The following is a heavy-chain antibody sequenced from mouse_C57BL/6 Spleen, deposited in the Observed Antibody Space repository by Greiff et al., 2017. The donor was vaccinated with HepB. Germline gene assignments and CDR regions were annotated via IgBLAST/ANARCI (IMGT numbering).Heavy chain of an antibody. Sequence: VKLVESGPGLVAPSQSLSITCTVSGFSLTSYAISWVRQPPGKGLEWLGVIWTGGGTNYNSALKSRLSISKDNSKSQVFLKMNSLQTDDTARYYCARRGTTVKGYYAMDYWGQGTSVTVSS. CDR3: ARRGTTVKGYYAMDY. CDR1: GFSLTSYA. D-gene: IGHD1-1*01. V-gene: IGHV2-9-1*01. J-gene: IGHJ4*01. CDR2: IWTGGGT.